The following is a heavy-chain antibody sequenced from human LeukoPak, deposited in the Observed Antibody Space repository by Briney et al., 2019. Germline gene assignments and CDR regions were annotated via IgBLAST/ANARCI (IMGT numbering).Heavy chain of an antibody. Sequence: SGGSLRLPCTASGFTFINYAMTWVRQAPGKGLEWVSGINGGGGSTYYADSVKGRFTISRDNSKNTLYLQMNSLRAEDTAVYFCARVRGATIYEDYWGQGTLVTVSS. CDR3: ARVRGATIYEDY. D-gene: IGHD5-12*01. CDR1: GFTFINYA. V-gene: IGHV3-23*01. J-gene: IGHJ4*02. CDR2: INGGGGST.